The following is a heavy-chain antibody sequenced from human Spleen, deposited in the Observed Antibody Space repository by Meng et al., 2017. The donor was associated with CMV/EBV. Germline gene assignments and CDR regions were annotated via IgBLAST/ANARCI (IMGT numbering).Heavy chain of an antibody. D-gene: IGHD2-21*01. CDR3: TRGHIVVVFDTFDI. CDR1: GFTFTRFA. Sequence: GGSLRLSCAASGFTFTRFAMYWVRQAPGKGLEWVAVTSYDGFNNYYADSVKGRFAISRDNSKNTLYLQMNSLRAEDTAVYYCTRGHIVVVFDTFDIWGQGTMVTVSS. CDR2: TSYDGFNN. V-gene: IGHV3-30*09. J-gene: IGHJ3*02.